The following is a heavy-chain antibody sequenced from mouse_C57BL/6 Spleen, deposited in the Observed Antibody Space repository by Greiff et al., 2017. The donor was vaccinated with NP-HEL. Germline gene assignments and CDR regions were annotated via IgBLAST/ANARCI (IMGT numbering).Heavy chain of an antibody. V-gene: IGHV1-22*01. CDR1: GYTFTDYN. Sequence: VQLQQSGPELVKPGASVKMSCKASGYTFTDYNMHWVKQSHGKSLEWIGYINPNNGGTSYNQKFKGKATLTVNKSSSTAYMELRILTSEDSAVYYCARGNSYYWYFDVWGTGTTVTVSS. CDR2: INPNNGGT. J-gene: IGHJ1*03. D-gene: IGHD2-12*01. CDR3: ARGNSYYWYFDV.